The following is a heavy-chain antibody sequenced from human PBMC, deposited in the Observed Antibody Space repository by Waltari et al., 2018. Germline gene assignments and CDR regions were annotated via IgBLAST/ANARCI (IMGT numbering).Heavy chain of an antibody. V-gene: IGHV1-69*12. D-gene: IGHD7-27*01. CDR1: GGPFGGYG. CDR2: IIPIFGIP. CDR3: ATHKLGISQHYYHMGA. Sequence: VQLVQSGAEVRTPGSSVKVSCQASGGPFGGYGISWVRLTPGQRLEWLGVIIPIFGIPDYSQKFQDRRTITADASTSTAYMELSSLTSEDTAIYFCATHKLGISQHYYHMGAWGKGTTVTISS. J-gene: IGHJ6*03.